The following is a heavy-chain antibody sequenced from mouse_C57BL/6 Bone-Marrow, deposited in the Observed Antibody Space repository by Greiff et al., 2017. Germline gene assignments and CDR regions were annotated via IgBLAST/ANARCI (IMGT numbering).Heavy chain of an antibody. CDR3: ASLDGYYAAWFAY. CDR2: INYDGSST. D-gene: IGHD2-3*01. J-gene: IGHJ3*01. CDR1: GFTFSDYY. V-gene: IGHV5-16*01. Sequence: EVKLMESEGGLVQPGSSMKLSCTASGFTFSDYYMAWVRQVPETGLEWVANINYDGSSTYYLDSLKSRFIISRDNAKNILYLQMSSLKSEDTATYYCASLDGYYAAWFAYWGQGTLGTVSA.